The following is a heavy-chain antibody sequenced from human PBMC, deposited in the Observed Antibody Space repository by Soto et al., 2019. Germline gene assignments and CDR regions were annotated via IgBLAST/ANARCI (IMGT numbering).Heavy chain of an antibody. CDR2: INPHSGDT. D-gene: IGHD2-21*02. Sequence: GASVKVSCKASGYTFTGYYIHWVRQAPGQGLEWKGWINPHSGDTNYAQKFRGWVTMTRDTSISTVYLELSRLRSDDTAFYYCARGRALHCAGDCRLFDYWGQGPLVTVSS. V-gene: IGHV1-2*04. CDR3: ARGRALHCAGDCRLFDY. CDR1: GYTFTGYY. J-gene: IGHJ4*02.